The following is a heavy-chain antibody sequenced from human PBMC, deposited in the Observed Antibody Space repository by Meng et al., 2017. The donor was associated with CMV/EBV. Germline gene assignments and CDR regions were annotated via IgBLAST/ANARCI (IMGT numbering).Heavy chain of an antibody. CDR3: ARLDLNYAYDI. Sequence: SCKDSGGTCSSYAISWVRQAPGQGLEWVGRIIPLLNRAHYAQKLQGRLTLSADKSTSTAYMELSSLRPEDTAIYYCARLDLNYAYDIWGHGTVVTVSS. V-gene: IGHV1-69*04. CDR2: IIPLLNRA. CDR1: GGTCSSYA. J-gene: IGHJ3*02.